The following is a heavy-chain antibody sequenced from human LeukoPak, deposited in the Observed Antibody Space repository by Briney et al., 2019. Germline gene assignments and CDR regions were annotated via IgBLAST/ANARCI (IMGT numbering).Heavy chain of an antibody. Sequence: APVKVSCKASGYTFTGYYMHWVRQAPGQGLEWMGWINPNSGGTNYAQKFQGRVTMTRDTSISTAYMELSRLRSDDTAVYYCARDPPYSPYYFDYWGQGTLVTVSS. CDR1: GYTFTGYY. V-gene: IGHV1-2*02. D-gene: IGHD1-26*01. J-gene: IGHJ4*02. CDR2: INPNSGGT. CDR3: ARDPPYSPYYFDY.